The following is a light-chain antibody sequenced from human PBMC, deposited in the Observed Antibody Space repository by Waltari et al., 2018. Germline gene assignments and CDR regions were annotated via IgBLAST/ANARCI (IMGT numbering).Light chain of an antibody. V-gene: IGLV1-47*01. CDR1: SFNIGSNS. Sequence: QSVLTQPPSASGTPGQRVTIPCSGSSFNIGSNSVQWYQQPPGTAPKLLMYGNKPRPSGVPDRFSGSKSGTSASLAISGLRSEDEAIYYCATWDDSLGGLWVFGGGTKVTVL. CDR2: GNK. J-gene: IGLJ3*02. CDR3: ATWDDSLGGLWV.